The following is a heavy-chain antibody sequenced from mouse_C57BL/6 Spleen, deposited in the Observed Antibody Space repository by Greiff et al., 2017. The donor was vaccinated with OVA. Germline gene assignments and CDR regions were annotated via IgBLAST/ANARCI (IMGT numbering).Heavy chain of an antibody. CDR2: IDPETGGT. CDR3: TRWKDYFDY. J-gene: IGHJ2*01. CDR1: GYTFTDYE. Sequence: VQLQQSGAELVRPGASVTLSCKASGYTFTDYEMHWVKQTPVHGLEWIGAIDPETGGTAYNQKFKGKAILTADKSSSTAYMELRSLTSEDSAVYYCTRWKDYFDYWGQGTTLTVSS. V-gene: IGHV1-15*01.